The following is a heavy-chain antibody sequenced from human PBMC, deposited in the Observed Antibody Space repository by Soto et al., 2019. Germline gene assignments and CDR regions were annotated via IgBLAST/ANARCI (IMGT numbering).Heavy chain of an antibody. CDR3: GSLLPFYGRGSYPFDS. Sequence: QITLKESGPTVVKPTQTLTLTCTFSGFSLSTSGVGVGWIRQPPGKALEWLTLIYWNDDKRYSPSLRSRLTIPKHNPQNRGVLNITALATGDTPTFCGGSLLPFYGRGSYPFDSWGQGTLVHVS. D-gene: IGHD3-10*01. CDR2: IYWNDDK. V-gene: IGHV2-5*01. J-gene: IGHJ4*02. CDR1: GFSLSTSGVG.